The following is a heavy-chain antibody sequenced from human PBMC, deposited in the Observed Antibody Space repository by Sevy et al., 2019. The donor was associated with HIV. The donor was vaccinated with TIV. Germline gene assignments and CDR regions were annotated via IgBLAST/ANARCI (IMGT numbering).Heavy chain of an antibody. Sequence: GGSLRLSCAASGFTFSSYGMHWVRQAPGKGLEWVAVIWYDGSNKYYADSVKGRFTISRANSKNTLYLQMNSLRAEDTAVYYCAKDSKRRSFYYYDSSADYWGQGTLVTVSS. D-gene: IGHD3-22*01. CDR2: IWYDGSNK. V-gene: IGHV3-33*06. J-gene: IGHJ4*02. CDR3: AKDSKRRSFYYYDSSADY. CDR1: GFTFSSYG.